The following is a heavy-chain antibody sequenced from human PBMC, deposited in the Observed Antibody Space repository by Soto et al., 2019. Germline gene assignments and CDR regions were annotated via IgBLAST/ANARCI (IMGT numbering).Heavy chain of an antibody. CDR2: ISYDGSNK. CDR3: ASSTVTRYGMDV. Sequence: GGSLRLSCAASGFTFSSYGMHWVRQAPGKGLEWVAVISYDGSNKYYADSVKGRFTISRDNSKNTLYLQMNSLRAEDTAVYYCASSTVTRYGMDVWGQGTTVTVSS. V-gene: IGHV3-30*03. CDR1: GFTFSSYG. J-gene: IGHJ6*02. D-gene: IGHD4-4*01.